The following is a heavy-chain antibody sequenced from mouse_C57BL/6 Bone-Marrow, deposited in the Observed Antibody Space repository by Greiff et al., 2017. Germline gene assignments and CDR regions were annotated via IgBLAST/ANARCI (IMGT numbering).Heavy chain of an antibody. CDR2: IHPNSGST. D-gene: IGHD1-1*01. Sequence: VQLQQPGAELVKPGASVKLSCKASGYTFTSYWMHWVKQRPGQGLEWIGMIHPNSGSTNYNEKFKSKATLTVDKSSSTAYMQLSSLTSEDSAVYYCARRGYYGKGFAYWGQGTLVTVSA. J-gene: IGHJ3*01. CDR1: GYTFTSYW. V-gene: IGHV1-64*01. CDR3: ARRGYYGKGFAY.